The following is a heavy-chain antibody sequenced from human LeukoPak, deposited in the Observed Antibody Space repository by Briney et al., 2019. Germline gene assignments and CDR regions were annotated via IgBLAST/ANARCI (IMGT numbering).Heavy chain of an antibody. CDR1: GGSISSSSYY. J-gene: IGHJ3*02. Sequence: SETLSLTCTVSGGSISSSSYYWGWIRQPPGKGLEWIGSIYYSGSTYYNPSLKSRVTVSVDTSKNQFSLKLSSVTAADTAVYYCARDPGRDSSGRHDAFDIWGQGTMVTVSS. CDR3: ARDPGRDSSGRHDAFDI. CDR2: IYYSGST. D-gene: IGHD3-22*01. V-gene: IGHV4-39*02.